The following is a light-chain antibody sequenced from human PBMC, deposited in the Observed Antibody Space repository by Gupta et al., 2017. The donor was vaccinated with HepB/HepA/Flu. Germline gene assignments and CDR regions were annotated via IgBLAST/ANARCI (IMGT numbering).Light chain of an antibody. CDR3: QQYDNYPPIT. CDR2: DAS. J-gene: IGKJ5*01. Sequence: DIQLTQSPSSLSASVGDRVTITCQASQDISNYLNWYQQKPGKAPKLLIYDASNLHTGVPPRFSGTGSGTDFTFTISSLQPEDIATYYCQQYDNYPPITFGQGTRVEIK. V-gene: IGKV1-33*01. CDR1: QDISNY.